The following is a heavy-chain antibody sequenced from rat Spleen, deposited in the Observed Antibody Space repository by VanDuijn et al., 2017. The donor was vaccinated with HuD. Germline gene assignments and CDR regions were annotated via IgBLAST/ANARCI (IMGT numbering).Heavy chain of an antibody. Sequence: EVQLVESGGGLVQPGRSLKLSCSASGFTFSDYTMAWVRQAPKKGLEWVAAIVDDGSNTFYRDSVKGRFTISRDNAKSTLYLQMNSLKSEDTATYYCARHESSYPGIKDYWGQGVMVTVSS. J-gene: IGHJ2*01. D-gene: IGHD1-4*01. CDR2: IVDDGSNT. CDR1: GFTFSDYT. CDR3: ARHESSYPGIKDY. V-gene: IGHV5-7*01.